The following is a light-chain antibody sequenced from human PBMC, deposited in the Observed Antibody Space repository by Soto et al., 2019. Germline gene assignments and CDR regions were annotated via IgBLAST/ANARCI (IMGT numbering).Light chain of an antibody. J-gene: IGLJ2*01. CDR1: SNDVGAYNY. V-gene: IGLV2-11*01. Sequence: QSVLTQPRSVSGSPGQSVAISCTGTSNDVGAYNYVFWYQHHPGKAPKLIIYDVNKRPSGVPDRFSGSKSGNTASLTISGLQTEDEADYYCCSYAGSYTVVFGGGTKLTVL. CDR3: CSYAGSYTVV. CDR2: DVN.